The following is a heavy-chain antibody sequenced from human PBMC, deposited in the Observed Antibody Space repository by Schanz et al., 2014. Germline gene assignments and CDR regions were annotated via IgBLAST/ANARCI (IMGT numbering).Heavy chain of an antibody. CDR3: ARDRRRYCSTASCLHDNWFDP. V-gene: IGHV1-18*01. Sequence: VQSVHSGTEVQKLGASVKVSCQTSGYTFTDYGLSWVRQAPGQGLEWLGWIRPDNGHTTYSQKVRDRVIFTTDTSANTAYMELRSLRSDDTAVYYCARDRRRYCSTASCLHDNWFDPWGQGTLVIVSS. D-gene: IGHD2-2*01. J-gene: IGHJ5*02. CDR1: GYTFTDYG. CDR2: IRPDNGHT.